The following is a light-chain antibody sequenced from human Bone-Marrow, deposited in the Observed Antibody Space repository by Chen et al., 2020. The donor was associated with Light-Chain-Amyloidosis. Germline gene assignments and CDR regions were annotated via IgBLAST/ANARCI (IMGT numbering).Light chain of an antibody. Sequence: EIVLTQSPGTLSLSPGEGANLSCRASQTISSNYLTWYQQKFGQDPRLLIYGSSSRATGIPDRFTGSGSGTDFTLTINRLEPEDFAMYYCQQYGTSPLTFGEGTKVEIK. CDR3: QQYGTSPLT. CDR1: QTISSNY. J-gene: IGKJ4*01. CDR2: GSS. V-gene: IGKV3-20*01.